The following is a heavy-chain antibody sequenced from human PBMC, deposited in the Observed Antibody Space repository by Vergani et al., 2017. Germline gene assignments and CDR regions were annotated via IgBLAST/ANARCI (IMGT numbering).Heavy chain of an antibody. J-gene: IGHJ4*02. CDR3: ARLEGGELRCDS. CDR1: GYSISSGYY. V-gene: IGHV4-38-2*01. D-gene: IGHD1-26*01. CDR2: IYHSGST. Sequence: QVQLQESGPGLVKPSETLSLTCAVSGYSISSGYYWGWIRQPPGKGLEWIGSIYHSGSTYYNPSLKSRVTISVDTSKNQFSLKLSSVTAADTAVYYCARLEGGELRCDSWGQGTLVTVSS.